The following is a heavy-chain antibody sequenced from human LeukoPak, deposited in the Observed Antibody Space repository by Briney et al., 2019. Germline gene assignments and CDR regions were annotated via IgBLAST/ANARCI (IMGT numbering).Heavy chain of an antibody. J-gene: IGHJ4*02. Sequence: GGSLRLSCAASKFIFSNYWMSWVRQAPGKGLEWVAYIKKTGSGTYYVDSVKGRFTITRDNARNSLFLQMNSLRAEDTAVYYCAREDGYCSGGNCYSYFDSWGQGALVTVSS. CDR3: AREDGYCSGGNCYSYFDS. D-gene: IGHD2-15*01. V-gene: IGHV3-7*01. CDR1: KFIFSNYW. CDR2: IKKTGSGT.